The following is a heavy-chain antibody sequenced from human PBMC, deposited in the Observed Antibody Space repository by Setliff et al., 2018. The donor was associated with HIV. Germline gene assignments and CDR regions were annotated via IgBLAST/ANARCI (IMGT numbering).Heavy chain of an antibody. Sequence: SETLSLTCTVSGGSISSGSYYWSWIRQPAGKGLEWIGHINTSGSTNYNPSLKSRVTISVDTSKNQFSLKLSSVTAEDTAVYYCAREFTSVAGTRPPFDPWGQGTQVTV. CDR3: AREFTSVAGTRPPFDP. J-gene: IGHJ5*02. D-gene: IGHD6-19*01. V-gene: IGHV4-61*09. CDR2: INTSGST. CDR1: GGSISSGSYY.